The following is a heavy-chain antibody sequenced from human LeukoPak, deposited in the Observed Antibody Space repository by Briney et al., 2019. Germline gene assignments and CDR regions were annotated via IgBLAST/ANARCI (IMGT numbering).Heavy chain of an antibody. J-gene: IGHJ3*02. CDR1: GGTFSSYA. V-gene: IGHV1-69*05. CDR3: ASRVAAAGNAFDI. CDR2: IIPIFGTA. D-gene: IGHD6-13*01. Sequence: SVKVSCKASGGTFSSYAISWVRQAPGQGLEWMGRIIPIFGTANYAQKFQGRVTITTDESTSTAYMELSSLRSEDTAVYYCASRVAAAGNAFDIWGQGTMVTDSS.